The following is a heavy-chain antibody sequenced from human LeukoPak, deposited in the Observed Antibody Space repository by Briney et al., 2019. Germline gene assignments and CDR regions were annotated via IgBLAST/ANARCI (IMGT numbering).Heavy chain of an antibody. D-gene: IGHD2-2*01. CDR3: ARLQYCSGTSCYWFNP. Sequence: SGTLSLTCDVPGGSISSGLYSWSWIRQPLGKGLEWIGYIYHTGSTYYNPSLKSRVTISVDTSKNQFSLRLSSVTAADTAVYYCARLQYCSGTSCYWFNPWGQGTLVTVSS. CDR1: GGSISSGLYS. CDR2: IYHTGST. V-gene: IGHV4-30-2*01. J-gene: IGHJ5*02.